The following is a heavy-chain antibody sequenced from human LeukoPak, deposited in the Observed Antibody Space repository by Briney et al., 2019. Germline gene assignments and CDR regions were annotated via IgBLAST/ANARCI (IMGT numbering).Heavy chain of an antibody. Sequence: GGSLRLSCAASGFTFSSYSMNWVRQAPGKGLEWVSSISSSSSYIYYADSVKGRFTISRDNAKNSLYLQMNSLRAEDTAVYYCAGRDGYNSPEYYFDYRGQGTLVTVSS. V-gene: IGHV3-21*01. D-gene: IGHD5-24*01. CDR1: GFTFSSYS. CDR2: ISSSSSYI. J-gene: IGHJ4*02. CDR3: AGRDGYNSPEYYFDY.